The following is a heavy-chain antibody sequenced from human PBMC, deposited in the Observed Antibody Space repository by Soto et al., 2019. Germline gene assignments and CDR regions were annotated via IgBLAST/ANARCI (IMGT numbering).Heavy chain of an antibody. CDR1: GFTFTHSA. D-gene: IGHD3-10*02. V-gene: IGHV1-58*02. Sequence: SGKVCCEASGFTFTHSAIQWVRQARGQRLEWIGWIVLGSGNTNYAQKFQGRVTITRDLSTGTAYMDLSSLRSEDTALYYCAIPVLSPCIRYHYDVLGVWAQG. J-gene: IGHJ3*01. CDR3: AIPVLSPCIRYHYDVLGV. CDR2: IVLGSGNT.